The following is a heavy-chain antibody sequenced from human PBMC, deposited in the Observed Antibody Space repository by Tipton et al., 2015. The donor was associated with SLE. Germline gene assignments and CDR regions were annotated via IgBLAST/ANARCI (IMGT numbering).Heavy chain of an antibody. V-gene: IGHV4-39*07. CDR2: RFYSGDT. J-gene: IGHJ4*02. CDR3: VRGRTTSSFDN. Sequence: TLSLTCTVSGGSISSSTYHWGWVRQSPGKGLEWIGDRFYSGDTYYNPSLKGRVTISLDTSKNHFSLNLTSVAAADTALYYCVRGRTTSSFDNWGRGTLVTVSS. D-gene: IGHD1-14*01. CDR1: GGSISSSTYH.